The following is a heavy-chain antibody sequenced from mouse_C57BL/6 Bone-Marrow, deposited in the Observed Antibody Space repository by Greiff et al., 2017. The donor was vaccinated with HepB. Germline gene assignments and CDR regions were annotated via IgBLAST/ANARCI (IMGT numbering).Heavy chain of an antibody. Sequence: QVQLQQSGAELARPGASVKMSCKASGYTFTSYTMHWVKQRPGQGLEWIGYINPSSGYTKYNQKFKDKATLTADKSSSTAYMQLSSLTSEDSAVYYCARSTIVTRYFDVWGTGTPVTVSS. J-gene: IGHJ1*03. CDR1: GYTFTSYT. CDR3: ARSTIVTRYFDV. CDR2: INPSSGYT. D-gene: IGHD2-5*01. V-gene: IGHV1-4*01.